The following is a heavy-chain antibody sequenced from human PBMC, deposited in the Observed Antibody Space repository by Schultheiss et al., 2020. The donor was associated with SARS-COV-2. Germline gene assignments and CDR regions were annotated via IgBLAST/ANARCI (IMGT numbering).Heavy chain of an antibody. D-gene: IGHD3-3*01. CDR1: GFTVSSNY. J-gene: IGHJ4*02. Sequence: GGSLRLSCAASGFTVSSNYMSWVRQAPGKGLEWVSAISGSGGSTYYADSVKGRFTISRDNSKNTLYLQMNSLRAEDTAVYYCARDSAAGVGFDCWGQGTLVTVSS. CDR3: ARDSAAGVGFDC. V-gene: IGHV3-23*01. CDR2: ISGSGGST.